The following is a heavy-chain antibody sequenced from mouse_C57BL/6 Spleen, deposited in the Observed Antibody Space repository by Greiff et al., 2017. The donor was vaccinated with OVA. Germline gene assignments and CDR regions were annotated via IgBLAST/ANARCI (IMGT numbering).Heavy chain of an antibody. Sequence: VQLKQSGPELVKPGASVKIPCKASGYTFTDYNMDWVKQSHGKSLEWIGDINPNNGGTIYNQKFKGKATLTVDKSSSTAYMELRSLTSEDTAVYYCATAQATGFAYWGQGTLVTVSA. J-gene: IGHJ3*01. CDR1: GYTFTDYN. D-gene: IGHD3-2*02. CDR3: ATAQATGFAY. V-gene: IGHV1-18*01. CDR2: INPNNGGT.